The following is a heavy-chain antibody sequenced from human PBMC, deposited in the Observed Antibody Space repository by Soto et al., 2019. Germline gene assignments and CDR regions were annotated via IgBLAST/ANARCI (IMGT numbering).Heavy chain of an antibody. CDR3: ARDPDYGDYGDAFDI. J-gene: IGHJ3*02. D-gene: IGHD4-17*01. CDR1: GFTFSSYS. V-gene: IGHV3-21*01. Sequence: GGSRRRSWASSGFTFSSYSMNWVRQAPGKGLRWVSSITSSSSYIYYADSVKGRFTISRDNAKNSLYLQMNSLRSEDTAVYYCARDPDYGDYGDAFDIWGQGTMVTVSS. CDR2: ITSSSSYI.